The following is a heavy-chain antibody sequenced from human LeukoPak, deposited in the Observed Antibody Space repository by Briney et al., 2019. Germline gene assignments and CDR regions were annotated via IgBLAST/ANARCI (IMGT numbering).Heavy chain of an antibody. CDR3: ARKMAAAGMKLAYYFDY. J-gene: IGHJ4*02. Sequence: GASVKVSCKASGYTFTSYDINWVRQATGQGLEWMGWMNPNSGNTGYAQKFQGRVTMTRNTSISTAYMELSSLRSEDTAVYYCARKMAAAGMKLAYYFDYWGQGTLVTVSS. D-gene: IGHD6-13*01. CDR2: MNPNSGNT. CDR1: GYTFTSYD. V-gene: IGHV1-8*01.